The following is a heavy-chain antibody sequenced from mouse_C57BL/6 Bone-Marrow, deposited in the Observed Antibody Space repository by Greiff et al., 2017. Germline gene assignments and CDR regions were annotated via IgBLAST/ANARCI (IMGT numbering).Heavy chain of an antibody. J-gene: IGHJ2*01. CDR2: IYPSDSET. V-gene: IGHV1-61*01. Sequence: QVQLQQPGAELVRPGSLVKLSCKASGYTFTSYWMDWVKQRPGQGLEWIGNIYPSDSETHYNQKFKDKATLTVDKSSSTAYMQLSSLTSEDSAVYYCARRFITTVVAKGFDYWGQGTTLTVSS. CDR1: GYTFTSYW. D-gene: IGHD1-1*01. CDR3: ARRFITTVVAKGFDY.